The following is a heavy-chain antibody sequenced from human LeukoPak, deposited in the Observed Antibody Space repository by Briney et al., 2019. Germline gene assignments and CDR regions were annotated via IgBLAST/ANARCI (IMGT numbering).Heavy chain of an antibody. Sequence: GGSLRLSCAASGLIFSTYAMHWVRQAPGKGLEYVSGISSNGGSTYYGKSVKGRFTISRDNSKNTLYIQMGSLRAEDTAVYYCASSLHAFDIWGQGTMVTVSS. V-gene: IGHV3-64*01. CDR3: ASSLHAFDI. CDR1: GLIFSTYA. CDR2: ISSNGGST. J-gene: IGHJ3*02.